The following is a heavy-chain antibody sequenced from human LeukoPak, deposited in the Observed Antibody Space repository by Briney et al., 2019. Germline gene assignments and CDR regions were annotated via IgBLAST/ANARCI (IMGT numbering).Heavy chain of an antibody. D-gene: IGHD2-2*01. J-gene: IGHJ6*02. CDR2: IYPGDSDT. Sequence: GESLKISCKGSGYKFTNNWIALVRQMPGKGLEWMGIIYPGDSDTRYSPSFQGQVTISADKSISTAYLQWSRLKASDTAIYYCARLGYCSSASCYHGMDVWGQGTTVTVSS. CDR1: GYKFTNNW. CDR3: ARLGYCSSASCYHGMDV. V-gene: IGHV5-51*01.